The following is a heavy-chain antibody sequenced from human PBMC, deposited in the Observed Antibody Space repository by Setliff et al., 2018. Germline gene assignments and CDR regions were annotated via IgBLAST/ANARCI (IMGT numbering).Heavy chain of an antibody. J-gene: IGHJ4*02. CDR2: IIHTGSI. D-gene: IGHD3-22*01. Sequence: PSETLSLTCAVYGGSFSGYYWSWIRQPPGKRLEWIGEIIHTGSINYNPSLKSRVTISMDTSKNQFSLKVSSVTAADTAVYYCARESRYYYDNLGTLDYWGQGTLVTVSS. V-gene: IGHV4-34*12. CDR3: ARESRYYYDNLGTLDY. CDR1: GGSFSGYY.